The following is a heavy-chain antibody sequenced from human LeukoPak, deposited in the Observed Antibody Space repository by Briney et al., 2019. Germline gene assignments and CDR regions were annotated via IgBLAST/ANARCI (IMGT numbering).Heavy chain of an antibody. D-gene: IGHD2-21*02. J-gene: IGHJ4*02. V-gene: IGHV3-30*03. Sequence: GRSLRLSCAASGFTFSSYGMHWVRQAPGKGLEWVAVISYDGGNKYYADSVKGRFTISRDNSKNTLYLQMNSLRAEDTAVYYCARAKAYCGGDCQASERLVFDYWGQGTLVTVSS. CDR3: ARAKAYCGGDCQASERLVFDY. CDR1: GFTFSSYG. CDR2: ISYDGGNK.